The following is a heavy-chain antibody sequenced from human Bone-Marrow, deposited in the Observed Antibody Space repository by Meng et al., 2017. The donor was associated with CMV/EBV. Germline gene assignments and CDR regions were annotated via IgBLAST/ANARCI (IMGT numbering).Heavy chain of an antibody. D-gene: IGHD5-24*01. CDR2: ISSSGNTI. CDR1: GFTFSSYE. Sequence: GESLKISCAASGFTFSSYEMNWVRQAPGKGLEWVSYISSSGNTIYYADSVKGRFTISRDNAKNSLYLQMKSLRAEDTAVYYCAREREMATISGFDYWGQGTLVTGSS. V-gene: IGHV3-48*03. J-gene: IGHJ4*02. CDR3: AREREMATISGFDY.